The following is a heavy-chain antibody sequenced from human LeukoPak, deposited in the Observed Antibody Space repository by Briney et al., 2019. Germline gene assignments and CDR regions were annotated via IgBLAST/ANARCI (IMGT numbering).Heavy chain of an antibody. CDR2: ISDSGDST. V-gene: IGHV3-23*01. D-gene: IGHD4/OR15-4a*01. J-gene: IGHJ4*02. CDR3: AKGVLSSDAFYFGC. Sequence: GGSLRLSCAASGFTFSSSGMTWVRQAPGKGLEWVSTISDSGDSTYYADSVKGRLTISRDNSKNTLYLQMNSLRAEDTAVYYCAKGVLSSDAFYFGCWGQGTLVTVSS. CDR1: GFTFSSSG.